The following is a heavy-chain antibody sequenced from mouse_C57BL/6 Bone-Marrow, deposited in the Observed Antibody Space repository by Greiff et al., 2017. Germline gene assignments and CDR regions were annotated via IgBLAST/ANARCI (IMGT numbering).Heavy chain of an antibody. D-gene: IGHD4-1*01. CDR1: GYTFTSYG. V-gene: IGHV1-81*01. Sequence: QVQLQQSGAELARPGASVKLSYKASGYTFTSYGISWVKQRTGQGLEWIGEIYPRSGNTYYNEKFKGKATLTADKSSSTAYMELRSLTSEDSAVYFCARFLGPAYWGQGTLVTVSA. CDR2: IYPRSGNT. J-gene: IGHJ3*01. CDR3: ARFLGPAY.